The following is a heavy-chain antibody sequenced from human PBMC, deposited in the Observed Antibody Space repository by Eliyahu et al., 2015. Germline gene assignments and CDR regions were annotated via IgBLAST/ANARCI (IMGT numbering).Heavy chain of an antibody. V-gene: IGHV4-39*01. CDR2: NCIAGFS. J-gene: IGHJ4*02. Sequence: QVQLQESGPGLLKPSETLSLTCLXSGDSXTXXXYXWGWLRQPXGKGLQWIGSNCIAGFSHRNPSLASRVTISVDSSKWQLSLRLTSITAADTSVYYCVRQNVVAGATALQPGSSDIWGPGTLVAVSS. CDR1: GDSXTXXXYX. D-gene: IGHD2-21*01. CDR3: VRQNVVAGATALQPGSSDI.